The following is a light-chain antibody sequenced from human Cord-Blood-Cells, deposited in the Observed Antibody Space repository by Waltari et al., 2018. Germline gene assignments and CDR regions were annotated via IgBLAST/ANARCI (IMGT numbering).Light chain of an antibody. V-gene: IGKV3-20*01. CDR3: QQYGSSPLT. CDR1: QSVSSSY. Sequence: TQSPGTLSLSPGERATLSCRASQSVSSSYLAWYQQKPGQAPRLLIYGASSRATGIPDRFNGSGSGTDFTLTISRLEPEDFAVYYCQQYGSSPLTFGGGTKVEIK. CDR2: GAS. J-gene: IGKJ4*01.